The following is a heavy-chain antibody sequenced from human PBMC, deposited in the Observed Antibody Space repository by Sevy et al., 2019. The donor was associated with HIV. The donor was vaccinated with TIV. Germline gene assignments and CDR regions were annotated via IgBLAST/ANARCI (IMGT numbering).Heavy chain of an antibody. Sequence: SETLSLTCDVYGGSFSGYYWSWIRQPPGKGLEWIGEINQSGSTNYNPSLKSRITISEDTSQNQFSLKLSSVTAADTAVYYCTRHCSSTTCSHDCDIWGQGTMVTVSS. D-gene: IGHD2-2*01. J-gene: IGHJ3*02. CDR1: GGSFSGYY. CDR3: TRHCSSTTCSHDCDI. V-gene: IGHV4-34*01. CDR2: INQSGST.